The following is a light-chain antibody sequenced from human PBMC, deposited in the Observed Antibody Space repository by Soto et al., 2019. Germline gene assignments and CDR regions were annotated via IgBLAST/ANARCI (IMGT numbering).Light chain of an antibody. Sequence: QSVLTQPPSVSGAPGQRVTISCTGSSSNIGAGYDVHWYQQVPGTAPKVLIYGNSNRPSGVPDRFSGSKSGTSVSLAITGLQAEDEADYYCQSYDSRLSGYVFGTGTKVTVL. J-gene: IGLJ1*01. CDR3: QSYDSRLSGYV. CDR1: SSNIGAGYD. CDR2: GNS. V-gene: IGLV1-40*01.